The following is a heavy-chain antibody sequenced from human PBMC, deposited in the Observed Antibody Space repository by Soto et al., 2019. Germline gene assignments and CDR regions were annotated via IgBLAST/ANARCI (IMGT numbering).Heavy chain of an antibody. CDR3: ARGLMTTVTYYFDY. CDR2: IYHSGST. J-gene: IGHJ4*02. V-gene: IGHV4-4*02. Sequence: SETLSLTCAVSGGSISSSNWWSWVRQPPGKGLEWIGEIYHSGSTNYNPSLKSRVTISVDKSKNQFSLKLSSVTAADTAVYYCARGLMTTVTYYFDYWGQGTLVTVSS. CDR1: GGSISSSNW. D-gene: IGHD4-4*01.